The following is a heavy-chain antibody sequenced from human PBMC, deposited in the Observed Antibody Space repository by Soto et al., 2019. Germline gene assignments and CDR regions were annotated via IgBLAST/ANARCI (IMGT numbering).Heavy chain of an antibody. D-gene: IGHD3-10*01. Sequence: EVQLVESGGGLVQPGGSLKLSCEASGFVFKDSSIHWVRQASGKGLEWVGRIRDRAYNYATAYAASVKGRFTISRDDSNNKAYLQMDSLKTEDTAIYYCTRLISAAQDYWGQGTLVTVSS. CDR3: TRLISAAQDY. CDR2: IRDRAYNYAT. J-gene: IGHJ4*02. CDR1: GFVFKDSS. V-gene: IGHV3-73*01.